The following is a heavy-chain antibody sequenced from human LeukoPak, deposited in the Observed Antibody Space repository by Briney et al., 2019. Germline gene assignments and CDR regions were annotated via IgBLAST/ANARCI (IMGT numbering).Heavy chain of an antibody. CDR2: IGSSGSTI. V-gene: IGHV3-48*03. J-gene: IGHJ4*02. Sequence: GGSLRLSCTASGFTFGDYAVSWFRQAPGKGLEWVSYIGSSGSTIYYADSVKGRFTISRDNAKNSLYLQMNSLRAEDTAVYYCARDPFLSGYSGYDSHQSSWGQGTLVTVSS. D-gene: IGHD5-12*01. CDR3: ARDPFLSGYSGYDSHQSS. CDR1: GFTFGDYA.